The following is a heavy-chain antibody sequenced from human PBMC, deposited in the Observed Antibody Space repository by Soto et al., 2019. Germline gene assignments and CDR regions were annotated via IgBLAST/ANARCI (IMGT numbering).Heavy chain of an antibody. CDR1: GFTFSSYS. CDR2: ISSSSSTI. CDR3: ARAATTVIKRDYYYYMDV. D-gene: IGHD4-17*01. J-gene: IGHJ6*03. V-gene: IGHV3-48*01. Sequence: GGSLRLSCAASGFTFSSYSMNWVRQAPGKGLEWVSYISSSSSTIYYADSVKGRFTISRDNAKNSLYLQMNSLRAEDTAVYYCARAATTVIKRDYYYYMDVWGKGTTVTVSS.